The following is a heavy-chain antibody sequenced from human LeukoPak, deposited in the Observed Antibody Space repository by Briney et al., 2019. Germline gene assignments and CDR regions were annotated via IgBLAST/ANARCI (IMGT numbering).Heavy chain of an antibody. CDR3: ARGQRFGTYYSDY. J-gene: IGHJ4*02. CDR2: MNPNSGNT. D-gene: IGHD3-10*01. Sequence: ASVKVSCKASGYTFTSYDINWVRQATGQGLEWMGWMNPNSGNTSYAQKFQGRVTMTRDTSTSTVYMELSSLRSEDTAVYYCARGQRFGTYYSDYWGQGTLVTVSS. V-gene: IGHV1-8*01. CDR1: GYTFTSYD.